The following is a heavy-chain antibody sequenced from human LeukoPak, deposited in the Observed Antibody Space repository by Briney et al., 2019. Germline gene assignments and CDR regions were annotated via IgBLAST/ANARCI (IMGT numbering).Heavy chain of an antibody. CDR2: ISSSSSYI. Sequence: PGGSLRLSCAASGFTFSSYSMNWVRQAPGKGLEWASSISSSSSYIYYADSVKGRFTISRDNAKNSLYLQMNSLRAEDTAVYYCARDLLIAAAGNWFDPWGQGTLVTVSS. V-gene: IGHV3-21*01. J-gene: IGHJ5*02. CDR1: GFTFSSYS. CDR3: ARDLLIAAAGNWFDP. D-gene: IGHD6-13*01.